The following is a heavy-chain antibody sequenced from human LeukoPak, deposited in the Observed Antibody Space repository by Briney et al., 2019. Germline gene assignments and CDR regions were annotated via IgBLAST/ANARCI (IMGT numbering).Heavy chain of an antibody. D-gene: IGHD6-19*01. V-gene: IGHV4-39*01. J-gene: IGHJ4*02. CDR3: ARHSRIAVAGTGEFDY. CDR1: GGSISSSIYY. Sequence: SETLSLTCTVSGGSISSSIYYWGWIRQPPGNGLEWNGSIYYSGSTYYNPSLKSRVTISVDTSKNQFSLKLSSVTAADTAVYYCARHSRIAVAGTGEFDYWGQGTLVTVSS. CDR2: IYYSGST.